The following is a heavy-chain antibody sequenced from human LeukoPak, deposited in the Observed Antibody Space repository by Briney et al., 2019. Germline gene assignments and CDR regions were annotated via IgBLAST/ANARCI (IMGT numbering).Heavy chain of an antibody. V-gene: IGHV4-39*07. D-gene: IGHD3-10*01. CDR3: ARDSPYYYGSGSATYYMDV. CDR1: GGSISSSSYY. Sequence: PSETLSLTCTVSGGSISSSSYYWGWIRQPPGKGLEWIGSIYYSGSTYYNPSLKSRVTISVDTSKNQFSLKLSSVTAADTAVYYCARDSPYYYGSGSATYYMDVWGKGTTVTISS. CDR2: IYYSGST. J-gene: IGHJ6*03.